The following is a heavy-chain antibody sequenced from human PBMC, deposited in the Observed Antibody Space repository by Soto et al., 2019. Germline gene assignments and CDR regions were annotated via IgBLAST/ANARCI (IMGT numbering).Heavy chain of an antibody. D-gene: IGHD2-2*01. V-gene: IGHV3-30*18. CDR3: AKASGYCSSSTCSRLIYYYYGMDV. CDR2: ISYDGGDK. J-gene: IGHJ6*02. CDR1: GFTFTSYG. Sequence: GSLRLSCGASGFTFTSYGMHWVRQAPGKGLEWVAVISYDGGDKYYADSVKGRFTISRDNSKNTLYLQMNSLRAEDTAVYYCAKASGYCSSSTCSRLIYYYYGMDVWGQGTTVTVSS.